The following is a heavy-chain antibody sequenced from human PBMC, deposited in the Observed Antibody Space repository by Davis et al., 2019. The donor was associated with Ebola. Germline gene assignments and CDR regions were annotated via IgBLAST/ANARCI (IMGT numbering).Heavy chain of an antibody. J-gene: IGHJ3*02. CDR2: INPGSGGT. Sequence: ASVKVSCKASGYTLTGYYIHWVRQAPGQGLEWMGWINPGSGGTNYAQKFQDRVTMTRDTSINTAYMDLRSLRSGDTAVYYCARGGDIVLLVYAGDAFNIWGQGTMVTVSS. CDR3: ARGGDIVLLVYAGDAFNI. CDR1: GYTLTGYY. V-gene: IGHV1-2*02. D-gene: IGHD2-8*01.